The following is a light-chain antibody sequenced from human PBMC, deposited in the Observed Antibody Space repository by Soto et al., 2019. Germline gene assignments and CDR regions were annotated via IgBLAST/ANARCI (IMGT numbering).Light chain of an antibody. CDR3: QYYNDYCWT. CDR2: KTS. CDR1: QTISSW. J-gene: IGKJ1*01. Sequence: DIQLTQSPSTLSASVGDRVTITCRASQTISSWLAWYQQKPGKAPNLLIYKTSNLESGVPSRFSGSGSGTEFTLTISSLQPDDFATYYXQYYNDYCWTFGQGTKVEIK. V-gene: IGKV1-5*03.